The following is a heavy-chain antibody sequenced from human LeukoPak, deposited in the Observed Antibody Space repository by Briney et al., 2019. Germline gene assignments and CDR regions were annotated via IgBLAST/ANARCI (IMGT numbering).Heavy chain of an antibody. D-gene: IGHD3-10*01. CDR3: ARDSPYYYGSSWFDP. Sequence: SETLSLTCTVSGGSISSGGYYWSWIRQHPGKGLEWIGYIYYSGSTYYNPSLKSRVTISVDTSKNQFSLKLSSVAAADTAVYYCARDSPYYYGSSWFDPWGQGTLVTVSS. V-gene: IGHV4-31*03. CDR1: GGSISSGGYY. CDR2: IYYSGST. J-gene: IGHJ5*02.